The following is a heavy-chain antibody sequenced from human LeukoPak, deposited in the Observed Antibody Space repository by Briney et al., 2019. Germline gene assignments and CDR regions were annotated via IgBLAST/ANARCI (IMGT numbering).Heavy chain of an antibody. J-gene: IGHJ4*02. D-gene: IGHD3-16*01. CDR3: ARDTETYYDYVWGSSSPTFDY. V-gene: IGHV3-30*19. Sequence: PGGSLRLSCAASGFTFSSYGMHWVRQAPGKGLEWVAVIWYDGSNKYYADSVKGRFTISRDNSKNTLYLQMNSLRAEDTAVYYCARDTETYYDYVWGSSSPTFDYWGQGTLVTVSS. CDR2: IWYDGSNK. CDR1: GFTFSSYG.